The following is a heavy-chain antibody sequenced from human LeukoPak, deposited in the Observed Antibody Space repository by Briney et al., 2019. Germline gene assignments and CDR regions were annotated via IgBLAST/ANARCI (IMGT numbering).Heavy chain of an antibody. J-gene: IGHJ4*02. CDR1: GYTFTGYY. Sequence: ASVKVSCKASGYTFTGYYMHWVRQAPGQGLEWMGWIHPNSGGTNYAQKFQGRVTMTRDTSISTAYMELSRLRSDDTAVYYCARGKTPAFSYGSGDYWGQGTLVTVSS. CDR3: ARGKTPAFSYGSGDY. D-gene: IGHD3-10*01. CDR2: IHPNSGGT. V-gene: IGHV1-2*02.